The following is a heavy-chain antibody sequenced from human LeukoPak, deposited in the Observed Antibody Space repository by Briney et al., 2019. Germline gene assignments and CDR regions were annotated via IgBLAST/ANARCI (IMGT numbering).Heavy chain of an antibody. V-gene: IGHV3-21*01. CDR2: ISSGSYI. CDR3: ARLMFIAVGNWYFDL. Sequence: EGSLRLSCAASGFTVSSSYMIWVRQAPGKGLEWVSSISSGSYIYYADAVKARFTISRDNARNSLYLQMNSLRADDTAVYYCARLMFIAVGNWYFDLWGRGTLVTVSS. CDR1: GFTVSSSY. D-gene: IGHD6-19*01. J-gene: IGHJ2*01.